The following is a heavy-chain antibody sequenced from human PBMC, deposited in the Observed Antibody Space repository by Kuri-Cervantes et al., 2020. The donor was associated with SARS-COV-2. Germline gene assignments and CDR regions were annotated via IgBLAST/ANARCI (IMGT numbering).Heavy chain of an antibody. CDR3: AREDVVPATLRGYYYNNGMDV. Sequence: GESLKISCAASGLTFTSYWMSWVRQAPGKGLEWVANIKPDGSDKYYVDSVKGRFTISRDNAKNSLYLQMSSLRPEDTAVYYCAREDVVPATLRGYYYNNGMDVWGQGTTVTVSS. J-gene: IGHJ6*02. CDR2: IKPDGSDK. V-gene: IGHV3-7*04. CDR1: GLTFTSYW. D-gene: IGHD2-15*01.